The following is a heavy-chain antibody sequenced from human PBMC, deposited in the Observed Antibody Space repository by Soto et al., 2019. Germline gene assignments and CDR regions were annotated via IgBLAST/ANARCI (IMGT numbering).Heavy chain of an antibody. CDR2: ISWNSENV. V-gene: IGHV3-9*01. J-gene: IGHJ5*02. D-gene: IGHD2-15*01. Sequence: GGSLRLSCVVSGFTFDDYGMHWVRQAPGKGLEWVSGISWNSENVGYGDSVRGRFTVSRDNAKKSLYLQMNSLRIEDTAWYYCTRSGGGGTTLRFDPWGQGTLVTVSS. CDR3: TRSGGGGTTLRFDP. CDR1: GFTFDDYG.